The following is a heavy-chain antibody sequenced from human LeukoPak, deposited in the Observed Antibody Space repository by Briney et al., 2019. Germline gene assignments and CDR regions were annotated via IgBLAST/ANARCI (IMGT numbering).Heavy chain of an antibody. CDR1: GFTFSSFT. D-gene: IGHD6-19*01. CDR2: ISNSGDYI. Sequence: PGGSLRLSCTVSGFTFSSFTMNWVRQGPGKGLEWVASISNSGDYISCADSLKGRFTISRDNAKNSLFLQMSSLRAEDTAVYYCAREMYAGWYFAFDIWGQGTMVTVSS. V-gene: IGHV3-21*01. J-gene: IGHJ3*02. CDR3: AREMYAGWYFAFDI.